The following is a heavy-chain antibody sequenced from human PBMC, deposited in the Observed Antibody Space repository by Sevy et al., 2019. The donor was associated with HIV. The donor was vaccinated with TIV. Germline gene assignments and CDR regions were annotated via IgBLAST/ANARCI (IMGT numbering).Heavy chain of an antibody. D-gene: IGHD1-1*01. J-gene: IGHJ4*02. Sequence: GGSLRLSCTASGFTFGDYAMSWVRQAPGKGLEWVAFLKSKAYGGTLDYAASVKGRFTISRDDSKSIAHLQMNDLKTEDTAIYYCTRWNGAQSIFDYWGQGALVTVSS. CDR2: LKSKAYGGTL. V-gene: IGHV3-49*04. CDR3: TRWNGAQSIFDY. CDR1: GFTFGDYA.